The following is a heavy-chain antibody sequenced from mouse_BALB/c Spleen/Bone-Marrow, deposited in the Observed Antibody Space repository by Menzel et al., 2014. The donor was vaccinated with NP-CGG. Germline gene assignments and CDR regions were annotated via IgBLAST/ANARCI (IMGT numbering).Heavy chain of an antibody. CDR3: ARKYGDY. D-gene: IGHD2-10*02. V-gene: IGHV1-80*01. J-gene: IGHJ2*01. CDR2: IYPGDGGT. Sequence: VKLMESGAELVRPGSSVKISCKASGYPFSSYWMNWVKQRPGQGLEWIGQIYPGDGGTNYNGKFKGNATLTADKSSSTAYMQLISLTSEDSAVYFCARKYGDYWGQGTTLTVSS. CDR1: GYPFSSYW.